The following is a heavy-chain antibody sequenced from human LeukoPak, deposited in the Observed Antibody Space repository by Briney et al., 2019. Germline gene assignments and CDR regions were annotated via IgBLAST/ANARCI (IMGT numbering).Heavy chain of an antibody. J-gene: IGHJ5*02. CDR3: ARRVVTGGSYNWFDP. CDR1: EYTFTGYY. D-gene: IGHD1-1*01. V-gene: IGHV1-2*06. Sequence: ASVKVSCKASEYTFTGYYMHWVRQAPGQGLEWMGRINPNSGDTDYAQKFQGRVTMTRDTSISTAYMELSRLRSDDTAVYYCARRVVTGGSYNWFDPWGQGTLVTVSS. CDR2: INPNSGDT.